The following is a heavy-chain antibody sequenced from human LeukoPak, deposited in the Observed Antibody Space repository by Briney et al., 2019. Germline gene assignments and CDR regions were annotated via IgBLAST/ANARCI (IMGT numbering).Heavy chain of an antibody. CDR1: GGSISSYY. V-gene: IGHV4-39*01. D-gene: IGHD3-3*01. J-gene: IGHJ6*03. CDR2: IYYSGST. Sequence: SETLSLTCTVSGGSISSYYWSWIRQPPGKGLEWIGSIYYSGSTYYNPSLKSRVTISVDTSKNQFSLKLSSVTAADTAVYYCARHLGGGKTYYDFWSGYYNAYYYYMDVWGKGTTVTVSS. CDR3: ARHLGGGKTYYDFWSGYYNAYYYYMDV.